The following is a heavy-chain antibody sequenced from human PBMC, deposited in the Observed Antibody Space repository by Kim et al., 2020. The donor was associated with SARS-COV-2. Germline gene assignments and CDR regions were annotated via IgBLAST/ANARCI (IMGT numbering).Heavy chain of an antibody. CDR3: ARHLVGATFSIDY. J-gene: IGHJ4*02. D-gene: IGHD1-26*01. V-gene: IGHV4-39*01. Sequence: YNPSLKSRVTISVDTSKNQFSLKLSSVTAADTAVYYCARHLVGATFSIDYWGQGTLVTVSS.